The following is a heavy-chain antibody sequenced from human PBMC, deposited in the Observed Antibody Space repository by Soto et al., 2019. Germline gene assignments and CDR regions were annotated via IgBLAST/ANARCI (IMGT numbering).Heavy chain of an antibody. V-gene: IGHV3-23*01. D-gene: IGHD6-19*01. CDR3: AKAHHGVQWLVNVPFDY. CDR1: GFTFDTYA. CDR2: ISGRGSDT. J-gene: IGHJ4*02. Sequence: GGSLRLSCAASGFTFDTYAMNWVRQAPGKGLEWVSGISGRGSDTFYADSVKGRFTISRDNSKNTVYLRMNSLRAEDTAVYYCAKAHHGVQWLVNVPFDYWGQGTLVTVSS.